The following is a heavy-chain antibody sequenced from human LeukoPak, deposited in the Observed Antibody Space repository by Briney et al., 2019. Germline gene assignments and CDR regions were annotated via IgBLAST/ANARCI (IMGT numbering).Heavy chain of an antibody. Sequence: ASVKVSCKAPGYTFTSYGISWVRQAPGQGLEWMGWISAYNGNTNYAQKLQGRVTMTTDTSTSTAYMELRSLRSDDTAVYYCTRVGYCSGGSCYPGAYWGQGTLVTVSS. J-gene: IGHJ4*02. V-gene: IGHV1-18*04. CDR1: GYTFTSYG. D-gene: IGHD2-15*01. CDR3: TRVGYCSGGSCYPGAY. CDR2: ISAYNGNT.